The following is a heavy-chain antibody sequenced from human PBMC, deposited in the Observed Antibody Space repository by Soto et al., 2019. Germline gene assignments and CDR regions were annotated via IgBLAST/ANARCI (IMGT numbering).Heavy chain of an antibody. D-gene: IGHD2-21*02. V-gene: IGHV3-53*01. Sequence: GSLRISGAASGVNFNSDSMNWVRQTPGKGLEWVASIYSGETTYYADSVRGRFTISSDKSKNTLYFQLSSLRIEDTAVYYCTRDGRGLGRLSLFEYWGQGVLVTVSS. CDR1: GVNFNSDS. CDR2: IYSGETT. J-gene: IGHJ4*02. CDR3: TRDGRGLGRLSLFEY.